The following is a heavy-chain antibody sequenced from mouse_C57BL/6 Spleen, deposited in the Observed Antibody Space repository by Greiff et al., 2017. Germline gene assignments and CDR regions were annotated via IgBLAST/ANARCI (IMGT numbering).Heavy chain of an antibody. J-gene: IGHJ2*01. CDR3: ATYYYGSSHYFGY. Sequence: QVQLQQPGAELVKPGASVKLSCKASGYTFTSYWMQWVKQRPGQGLEWIGEIDPSDSYTNYNQKFKGKATLTVDTSSSTAYMQLSSLTSQDSAVYYCATYYYGSSHYFGYWGQGTTLTVSS. CDR2: IDPSDSYT. D-gene: IGHD1-1*01. CDR1: GYTFTSYW. V-gene: IGHV1-50*01.